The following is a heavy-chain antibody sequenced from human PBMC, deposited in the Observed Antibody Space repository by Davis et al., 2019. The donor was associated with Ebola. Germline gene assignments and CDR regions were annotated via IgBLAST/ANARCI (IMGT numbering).Heavy chain of an antibody. CDR3: ARAITMVRPNNWFDP. D-gene: IGHD3-10*01. CDR2: INPSGGST. CDR1: GYTFTSYY. J-gene: IGHJ5*02. V-gene: IGHV1-46*01. Sequence: ASVKVSCKASGYTFTSYYMHWVRQAPGQGLEWMGIINPSGGSTSYAQKFQGRVTMTRDTSTGTAYMELRSLRSDDTAVYYCARAITMVRPNNWFDPWGQGTLVTVSS.